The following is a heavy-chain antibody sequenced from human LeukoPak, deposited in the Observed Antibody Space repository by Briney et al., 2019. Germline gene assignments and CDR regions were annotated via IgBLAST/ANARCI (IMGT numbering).Heavy chain of an antibody. CDR2: VVVGSGNT. CDR3: AAAWGAAAGTGWYFDL. V-gene: IGHV1-58*02. D-gene: IGHD6-13*01. J-gene: IGHJ2*01. CDR1: GFTFTSSA. Sequence: SVKVSCKASGFTFTSSAMQWVRQARGQRLEWIGWVVVGSGNTNYAQKFQERVTITRDMSTSTAYMELSSLRSEDTAVHYCAAAWGAAAGTGWYFDLWGRGTLVTVSS.